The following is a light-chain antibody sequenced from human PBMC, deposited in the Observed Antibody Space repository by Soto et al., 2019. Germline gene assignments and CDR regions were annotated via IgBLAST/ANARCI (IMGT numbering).Light chain of an antibody. CDR2: GAS. CDR3: QQYGDSPFT. J-gene: IGKJ3*01. Sequence: EIMLTQSPGTLALSPGERATLSCRASQSVNNNYLTWYQQKRGQAPRLLIHGASSRATGIPDRFSGSGSGTDFTLTISRLEPEDFAEYYCQQYGDSPFTFGPGTKVGIK. CDR1: QSVNNNY. V-gene: IGKV3-20*01.